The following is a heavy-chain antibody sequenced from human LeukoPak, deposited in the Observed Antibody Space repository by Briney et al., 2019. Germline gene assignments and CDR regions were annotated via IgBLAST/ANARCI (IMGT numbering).Heavy chain of an antibody. CDR2: INAGNGNT. Sequence: ASVKVSCKASGYTFTSHAMHWVRQAPGQRLEWMGWINAGNGNTKYSQKFQGRVTITRDTSASTAYMELSSLRSEDTAVYYCARDLRPTHYYYYYGMDVWGQGTTVTVSS. V-gene: IGHV1-3*01. J-gene: IGHJ6*02. CDR3: ARDLRPTHYYYYYGMDV. CDR1: GYTFTSHA. D-gene: IGHD6-6*01.